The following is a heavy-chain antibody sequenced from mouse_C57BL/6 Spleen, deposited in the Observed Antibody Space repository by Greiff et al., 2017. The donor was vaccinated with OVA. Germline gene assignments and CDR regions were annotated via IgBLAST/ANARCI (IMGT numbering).Heavy chain of an antibody. D-gene: IGHD1-1*01. CDR1: GFTFSSYA. CDR3: ARDRPYYYGSSYGYFDY. J-gene: IGHJ2*01. Sequence: EVHLVESGGGLVKPGGSLKLSCAASGFTFSSYAMSWVRQTPEKRLEWVATISDGGSYTYYPDNVKGRFTISSDNAKNNQCLQMSHLKSEDTAMYYCARDRPYYYGSSYGYFDYWGQGTTLTVSS. CDR2: ISDGGSYT. V-gene: IGHV5-4*01.